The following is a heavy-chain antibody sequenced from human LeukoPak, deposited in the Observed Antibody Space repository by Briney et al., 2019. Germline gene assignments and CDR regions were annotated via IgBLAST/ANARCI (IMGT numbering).Heavy chain of an antibody. D-gene: IGHD1-26*01. J-gene: IGHJ4*02. V-gene: IGHV3-7*01. CDR3: ARGKSGSYGTKGY. CDR1: GFTFSSYG. CDR2: IKQDGSEK. Sequence: GGSLRLSCAASGFTFSSYGMHWVRQAPGKGLECVADIKQDGSEKYYVDSVKGRFTISRDNAKNSLYLQMNSLRVEDTAVYYCARGKSGSYGTKGYWGQGTLVTVSS.